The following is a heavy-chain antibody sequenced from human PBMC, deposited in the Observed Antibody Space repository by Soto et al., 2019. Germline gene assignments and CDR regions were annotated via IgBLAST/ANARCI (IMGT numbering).Heavy chain of an antibody. CDR2: ISYDGSNK. Sequence: CAASGFTFSSYGMHWGRQAPGKGLEWGAVISYDGSNKYYADSVKGRFTISRHNSKNTLYLQMNSMRAEDTAVYYCAKGSGTLNAFDIWGQGTMVTVSS. V-gene: IGHV3-30*18. CDR1: GFTFSSYG. D-gene: IGHD6-13*01. CDR3: AKGSGTLNAFDI. J-gene: IGHJ3*02.